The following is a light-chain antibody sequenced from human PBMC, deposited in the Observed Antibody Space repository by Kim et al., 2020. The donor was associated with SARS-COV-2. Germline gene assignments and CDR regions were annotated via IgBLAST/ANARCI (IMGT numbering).Light chain of an antibody. CDR2: QDN. V-gene: IGLV3-1*01. CDR1: KLGDKY. J-gene: IGLJ2*01. Sequence: SYELTQPPSVSVSPGQTASITCSGDKLGDKYACWYQQKPGQSPVLVIYQDNKRPSGIPERFSGSNSGNTATLTIRGTQAMEEADYYCQAWDSSTASVVFG. CDR3: QAWDSSTASVV.